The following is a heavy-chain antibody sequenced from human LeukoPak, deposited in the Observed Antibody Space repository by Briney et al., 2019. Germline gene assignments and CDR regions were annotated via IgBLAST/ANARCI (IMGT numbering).Heavy chain of an antibody. CDR3: ATDRGSGWFDP. Sequence: GGSLRLSCAASGFPFTSHWMTWLRQAPGRGLEWVASIKQDGSEKYYVGSVKGRFTISRDNAKNSLYLQMNSLRVEDTALYYCATDRGSGWFDPWGQGTLVTVSS. CDR1: GFPFTSHW. CDR2: IKQDGSEK. J-gene: IGHJ5*02. D-gene: IGHD3-10*01. V-gene: IGHV3-7*01.